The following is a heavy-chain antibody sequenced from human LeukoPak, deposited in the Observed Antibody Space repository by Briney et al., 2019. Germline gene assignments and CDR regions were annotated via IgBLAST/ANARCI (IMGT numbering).Heavy chain of an antibody. Sequence: SQTLSLTCAVSGGSISSGGYSWSWIRQPPGKGLEWIGYIYHSGSTYYNPSLKSRLTISVDRSKNQFSLKLSSVTAADTAVYYCARFLLTGGYFDYWGQGTLVTVSS. D-gene: IGHD3-9*01. CDR1: GGSISSGGYS. V-gene: IGHV4-30-2*01. CDR3: ARFLLTGGYFDY. J-gene: IGHJ4*02. CDR2: IYHSGST.